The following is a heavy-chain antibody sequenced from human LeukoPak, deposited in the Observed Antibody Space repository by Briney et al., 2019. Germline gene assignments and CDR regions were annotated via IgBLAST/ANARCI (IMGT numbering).Heavy chain of an antibody. CDR1: GGSFSGYY. CDR3: ARSLVGIVVVPAAYSSGFDP. Sequence: SETLSLTCAVYGGSFSGYYWSWIRQPPGKGREWSGEINHSGSTNYNASLKSGVPISVDTSKNQFSLTLSSVTAADTAVYYCARSLVGIVVVPAAYSSGFDPWGQGTLVTVSS. J-gene: IGHJ5*02. D-gene: IGHD2-2*01. V-gene: IGHV4-34*01. CDR2: INHSGST.